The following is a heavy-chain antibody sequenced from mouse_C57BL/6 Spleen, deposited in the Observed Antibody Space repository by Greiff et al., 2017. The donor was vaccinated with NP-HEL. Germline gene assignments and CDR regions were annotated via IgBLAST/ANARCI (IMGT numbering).Heavy chain of an antibody. CDR1: GYTFTDYY. J-gene: IGHJ2*01. CDR3: ARKDDYYFDD. Sequence: VQLQQSGAELVRPGASVKLSCKASGYTFTDYYINWVKQRPGQGLEWIARFYPGSGNTYYNEKFKGKATLTAEKSSSTAYMQLSSLTSEDSAVYVSARKDDYYFDDWGKGTTLTAAS. CDR2: FYPGSGNT. D-gene: IGHD2-4*01. V-gene: IGHV1-76*01.